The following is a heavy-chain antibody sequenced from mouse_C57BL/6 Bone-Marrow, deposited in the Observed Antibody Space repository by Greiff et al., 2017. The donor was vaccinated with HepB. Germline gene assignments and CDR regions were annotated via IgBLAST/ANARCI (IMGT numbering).Heavy chain of an antibody. CDR1: GFTFSDFY. Sequence: DVMLVESGGGLVQSGRSLRLSCATSGFTFSDFYMEWVRQAPGKGLEWIAASRNKANDYTTEYSASVKGRFIVSRDTSQSILYLQMNALRAEDTAIYYCARDDGYSAWFAYWGQGTLVTVSA. CDR2: SRNKANDYTT. CDR3: ARDDGYSAWFAY. V-gene: IGHV7-1*01. D-gene: IGHD2-3*01. J-gene: IGHJ3*01.